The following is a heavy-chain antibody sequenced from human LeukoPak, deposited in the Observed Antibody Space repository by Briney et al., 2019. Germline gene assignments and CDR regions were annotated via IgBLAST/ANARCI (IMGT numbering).Heavy chain of an antibody. CDR2: INPSGGST. V-gene: IGHV1-46*01. CDR1: GYTFTSYY. D-gene: IGHD3-22*01. J-gene: IGHJ4*02. CDR3: AREPEGAYYYDSSGYSFFDY. Sequence: GASVKVSCKASGYTFTSYYMHWVRQAPGQGLEWMGIINPSGGSTGYAQKFQGRVTMTRDMSTSTVYMELSSLRSEDTAVYYCAREPEGAYYYDSSGYSFFDYWGQGTLVTVSS.